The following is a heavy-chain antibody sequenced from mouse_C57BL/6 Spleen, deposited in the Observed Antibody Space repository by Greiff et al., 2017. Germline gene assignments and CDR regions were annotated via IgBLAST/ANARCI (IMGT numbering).Heavy chain of an antibody. V-gene: IGHV1-55*01. J-gene: IGHJ2*01. D-gene: IGHD2-1*01. Sequence: VQLQQPGAELVKPGASVKMSCKASGYTFTSYWITWVKQRPGQGLEWIGDIYPGSGSTNYNEKFKSKATLTVDTSSSTAYMQLSSLTSEDSAVYYCARERDYGNPFDYWGQGTTLTVSS. CDR2: IYPGSGST. CDR3: ARERDYGNPFDY. CDR1: GYTFTSYW.